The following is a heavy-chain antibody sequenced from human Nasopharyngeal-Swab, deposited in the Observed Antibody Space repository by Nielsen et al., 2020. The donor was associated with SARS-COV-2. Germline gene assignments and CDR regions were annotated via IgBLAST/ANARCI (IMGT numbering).Heavy chain of an antibody. CDR2: ISASGGST. Sequence: GGSLRLSCVVSGFIFSRSAMTWVRQAPGKGLEWVSGISASGGSTYCADSVKGRFTISRDNSKNILYLQMNSLTVEDTAVYYCAKENQLTRFDYWGQGTLVTVSS. D-gene: IGHD1-14*01. CDR1: GFIFSRSA. V-gene: IGHV3-23*01. J-gene: IGHJ4*02. CDR3: AKENQLTRFDY.